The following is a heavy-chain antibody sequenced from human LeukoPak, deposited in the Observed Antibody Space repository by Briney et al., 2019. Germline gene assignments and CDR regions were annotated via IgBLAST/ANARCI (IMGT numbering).Heavy chain of an antibody. D-gene: IGHD4/OR15-4a*01. CDR3: ARGRPTPVLSDI. CDR2: MNPNSGNT. Sequence: GASVRVSCKASGYTFTSYDINWVRQATGQGLEWKGWMNPNSGNTGYAQKFQGRVTMTRNTSISTAYMELSSLRSEDTAVNFCARGRPTPVLSDIWGQGTMVTVSS. J-gene: IGHJ3*02. V-gene: IGHV1-8*01. CDR1: GYTFTSYD.